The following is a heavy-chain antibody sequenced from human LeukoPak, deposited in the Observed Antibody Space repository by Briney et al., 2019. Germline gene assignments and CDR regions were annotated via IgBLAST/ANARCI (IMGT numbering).Heavy chain of an antibody. J-gene: IGHJ4*02. Sequence: GGSLRLSCRASGFTLIDYWMHWVRQAPGEGLVWVSRINRDGRSAGYADFVKGRFTISRDNAKSTLSMQMDNLRVEDTAIYYCAGGKRGFGDPYSFFDYWGQGALVTVSS. V-gene: IGHV3-74*01. D-gene: IGHD4-17*01. CDR1: GFTLIDYW. CDR3: AGGKRGFGDPYSFFDY. CDR2: INRDGRSA.